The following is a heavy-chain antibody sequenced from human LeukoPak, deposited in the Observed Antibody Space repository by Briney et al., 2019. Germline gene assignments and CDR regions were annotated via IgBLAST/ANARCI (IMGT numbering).Heavy chain of an antibody. V-gene: IGHV4-59*01. D-gene: IGHD4-17*01. CDR3: AREGDYSNFDY. CDR2: IYHSGST. Sequence: PSETLSLTCTVSGSSISRYYWSWLRQPPGKGLEWIGYIYHSGSTNYSPSLKSRVTISLDTSKNQFSLNLSSVTAADTAVYYCAREGDYSNFDYWGQGTLVTVSS. CDR1: GSSISRYY. J-gene: IGHJ4*02.